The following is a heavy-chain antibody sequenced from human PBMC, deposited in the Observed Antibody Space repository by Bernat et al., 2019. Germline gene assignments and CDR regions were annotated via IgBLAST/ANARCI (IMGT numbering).Heavy chain of an antibody. J-gene: IGHJ4*02. CDR3: ARVGRDIVVVPAAPKGGEYFDY. Sequence: QVQLVQSGAEVKKPGASVKVSCKASGYTFTGYYMHWVRQAPGQGLEWMGWINPNSGGTNYAQKFQGWVTMTRDTSISTAYMELSRLRSDDTAVYYCARVGRDIVVVPAAPKGGEYFDYWGQGTLVTVSS. CDR1: GYTFTGYY. V-gene: IGHV1-2*04. D-gene: IGHD2-2*01. CDR2: INPNSGGT.